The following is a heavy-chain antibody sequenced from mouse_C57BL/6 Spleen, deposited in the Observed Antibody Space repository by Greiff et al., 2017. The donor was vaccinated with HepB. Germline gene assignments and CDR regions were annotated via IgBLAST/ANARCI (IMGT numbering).Heavy chain of an antibody. CDR3: TKYDYDGGDFDY. D-gene: IGHD2-4*01. CDR2: IYPGNSDT. V-gene: IGHV1-5*01. Sequence: EVKVEESGTVLARPGASVKMSCKTSGYTFTSYWMHWVKQRPGQGLEWIGAIYPGNSDTSYNQKFKGKAKLTAVTSASTAYMELSSLTNEDSAVYYCTKYDYDGGDFDYWGQGTTLTVSS. CDR1: GYTFTSYW. J-gene: IGHJ2*01.